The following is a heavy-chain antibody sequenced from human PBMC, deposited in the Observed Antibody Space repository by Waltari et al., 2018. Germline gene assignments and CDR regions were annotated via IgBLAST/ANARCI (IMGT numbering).Heavy chain of an antibody. CDR3: ARELILTGFARGLLY. CDR1: GFSFRSYA. Sequence: QVQLVESGGGVVQPGRSLRLSCAASGFSFRSYAMHWVRQAPGQGLEWLAIIASDGSHDYSAESVKGRFSISRDNSNNTLYLQMNNLTVEDMAVYYCARELILTGFARGLLYWGQGTLVTVSS. V-gene: IGHV3-30*04. CDR2: IASDGSHD. J-gene: IGHJ4*02. D-gene: IGHD3-9*01.